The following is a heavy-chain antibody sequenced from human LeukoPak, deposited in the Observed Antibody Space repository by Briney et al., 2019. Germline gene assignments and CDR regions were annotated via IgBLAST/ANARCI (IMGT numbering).Heavy chain of an antibody. D-gene: IGHD3-16*02. V-gene: IGHV1-2*02. CDR1: GYTFTGYY. J-gene: IGHJ4*02. CDR3: ARASYDYVWGSYRFDY. Sequence: ASVKVSCKASGYTFTGYYMHWVRQAPGQGLEWMGWINPNSGGTNYAQKFQGRVTMTRDTSISTAYMELSRLRSDDTAVYYCARASYDYVWGSYRFDYWGQGTLVTVSS. CDR2: INPNSGGT.